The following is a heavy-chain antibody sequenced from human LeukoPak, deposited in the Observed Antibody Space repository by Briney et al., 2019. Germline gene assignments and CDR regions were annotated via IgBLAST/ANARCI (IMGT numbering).Heavy chain of an antibody. V-gene: IGHV4-59*08. CDR1: GGSISSYY. D-gene: IGHD1-26*01. J-gene: IGHJ4*02. CDR2: IYYSGNT. Sequence: SETLSLTCTVSGGSISSYYWSWIRQPPGKGPEWIGYIYYSGNTKYNPSLESRVTISLDTPKNQFSLKLSSVTAADTAMYYCARQRGGSYYGDTYYFDYWGQGTLATVSS. CDR3: ARQRGGSYYGDTYYFDY.